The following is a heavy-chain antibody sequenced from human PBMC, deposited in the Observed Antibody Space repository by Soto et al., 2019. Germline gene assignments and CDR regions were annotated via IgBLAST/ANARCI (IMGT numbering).Heavy chain of an antibody. CDR1: GYTFTDYY. D-gene: IGHD6-19*01. CDR3: ARDHDLSGPNWFDP. V-gene: IGHV1-2*04. Sequence: QVRLVQSGAEVKKPGASVKVSCKTSGYTFTDYYMHWVRQAPGQGLEWMGWINPNTGGTNYAQKFRGWVTITRDTSISTTYVELRSLKSDDTAVYYCARDHDLSGPNWFDPWGQGTRVTVSS. CDR2: INPNTGGT. J-gene: IGHJ5*02.